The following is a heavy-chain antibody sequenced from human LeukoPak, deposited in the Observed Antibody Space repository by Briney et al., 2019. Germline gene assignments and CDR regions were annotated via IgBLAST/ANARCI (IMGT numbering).Heavy chain of an antibody. CDR1: GFTFSSYG. CDR2: IWYDGSNK. J-gene: IGHJ5*02. V-gene: IGHV3-33*01. CDR3: AIYRDYDILTGYYLTHSFDP. Sequence: GRSLRLSCAASGFTFSSYGMHWVRQAPGKGLEWVAVIWYDGSNKYYTDSVKGLSTISRDNPKNTLYLQMNSLRAEGTAVYYCAIYRDYDILTGYYLTHSFDPWGQGTLVTVSS. D-gene: IGHD3-9*01.